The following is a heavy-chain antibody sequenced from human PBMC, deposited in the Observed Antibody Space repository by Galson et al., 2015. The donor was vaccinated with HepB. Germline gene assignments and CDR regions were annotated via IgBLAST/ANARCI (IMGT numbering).Heavy chain of an antibody. Sequence: QSGAEVKKPGESLKISCKGSGYSFTSYWIGWVRQMPGKGLEWMGIIYPGDSDTRYSPSFQGQVTISADKSISTAYLQWSSLKASDTAMYYCARQGRESWASSSWEHFDYWGQGTLVTVSS. CDR3: ARQGRESWASSSWEHFDY. D-gene: IGHD6-13*01. CDR1: GYSFTSYW. CDR2: IYPGDSDT. J-gene: IGHJ4*02. V-gene: IGHV5-51*01.